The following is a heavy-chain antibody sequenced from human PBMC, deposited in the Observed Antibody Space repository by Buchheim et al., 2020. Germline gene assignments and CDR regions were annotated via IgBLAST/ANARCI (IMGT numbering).Heavy chain of an antibody. Sequence: EVQLVESGGGLVQPGGSLRLSCAASGFTFSSYWMSWVRQAPGKGLEWVANIKQGGTEKNHVDSVKGRFTISRDDAKNSTYLQMNSLRAEDTAVYYCAREGREGYDFDYWGQGTL. J-gene: IGHJ4*02. CDR1: GFTFSSYW. CDR3: AREGREGYDFDY. CDR2: IKQGGTEK. V-gene: IGHV3-7*01. D-gene: IGHD5-24*01.